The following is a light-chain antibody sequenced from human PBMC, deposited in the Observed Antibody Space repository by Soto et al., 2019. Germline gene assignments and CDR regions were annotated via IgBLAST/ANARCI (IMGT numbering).Light chain of an antibody. CDR3: QKYSSVPFT. CDR2: AAS. J-gene: IGKJ3*01. Sequence: DIQMTQSPSSLSASVGDRVTITCRASQGISNSLAWYQQKPGKVPKLLIYAASTLQSGVPSRFSGSGSGTGFTLTISSLLPEDVATYYCQKYSSVPFTFGPGTKVDLK. V-gene: IGKV1-27*01. CDR1: QGISNS.